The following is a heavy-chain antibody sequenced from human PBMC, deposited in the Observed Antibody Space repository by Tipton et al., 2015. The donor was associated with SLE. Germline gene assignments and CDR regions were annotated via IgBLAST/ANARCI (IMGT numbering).Heavy chain of an antibody. Sequence: GSLRLSCTTSGFTFGEHAMAWVRQAPGKGLEWVSYISSSSSTIYYADSVKGRFTISRDNAKNSLYLQMNSLRAEDTAVYYCARCRMGALDYWGQGTLVTVSS. CDR2: ISSSSSTI. CDR3: ARCRMGALDY. D-gene: IGHD1-26*01. V-gene: IGHV3-48*01. J-gene: IGHJ4*02. CDR1: GFTFGEHA.